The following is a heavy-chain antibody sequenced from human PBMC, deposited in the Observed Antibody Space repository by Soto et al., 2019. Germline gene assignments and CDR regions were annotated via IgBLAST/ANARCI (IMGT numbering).Heavy chain of an antibody. D-gene: IGHD1-26*01. J-gene: IGHJ4*02. CDR1: GFTFGSYY. Sequence: EVQLVESGGGLVQPGESLRLSCAASGFTFGSYYMSWVRQAQGKGLEWVANVNEDGSEKYYVDSVKGRFTVSRDNAKNSLYLQMNSLRAEDTAVYYCAKWGGAGSDCWGQGTLVTVSS. CDR3: AKWGGAGSDC. CDR2: VNEDGSEK. V-gene: IGHV3-7*01.